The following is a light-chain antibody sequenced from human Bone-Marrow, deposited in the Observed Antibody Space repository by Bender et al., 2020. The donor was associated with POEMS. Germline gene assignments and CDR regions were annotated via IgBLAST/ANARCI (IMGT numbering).Light chain of an antibody. CDR1: NRDIGAYNY. J-gene: IGLJ2*01. CDR2: DVN. V-gene: IGLV2-14*03. CDR3: SSYTSDTITAL. Sequence: QSALTQPASVSASPGQSITISCTGTNRDIGAYNYVSWYQQHPGKAPKLIIYDVNNRPSGVSTRFSGSKSGNTASLTISGLQAEDEADYYCSSYTSDTITALFGGGTNLIVL.